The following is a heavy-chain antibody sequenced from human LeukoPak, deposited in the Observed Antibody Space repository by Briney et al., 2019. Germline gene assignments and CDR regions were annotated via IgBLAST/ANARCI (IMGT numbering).Heavy chain of an antibody. CDR1: GFTFSSYA. D-gene: IGHD1-7*01. CDR3: AKDSRYNWNYSYYYYGMDV. J-gene: IGHJ6*02. Sequence: PGGSLRLFCAASGFTFSSYAMLWVRQAPGQGLAWVSAVSGTSGNTYYADSVKGRFTISRDNSKNTLYLQMNSLRAEDTAVYYCAKDSRYNWNYSYYYYGMDVWGQGTTVTVSS. V-gene: IGHV3-23*01. CDR2: VSGTSGNT.